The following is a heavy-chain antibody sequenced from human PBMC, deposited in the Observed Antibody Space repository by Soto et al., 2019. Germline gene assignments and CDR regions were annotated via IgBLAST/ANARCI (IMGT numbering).Heavy chain of an antibody. D-gene: IGHD3-3*01. CDR3: ARQGKTIEASITIFPFPPKNWFDP. CDR2: IYYSGST. V-gene: IGHV4-39*01. CDR1: GGSISSSSYY. Sequence: SETLSLTCTVSGGSISSSSYYWGWIRQPPGKGLEWIGSIYYSGSTYYNPSLKSRVTISVDTSKNQFSLKLSPVTAADTAVYYCARQGKTIEASITIFPFPPKNWFDPWGQGTLVTVSS. J-gene: IGHJ5*02.